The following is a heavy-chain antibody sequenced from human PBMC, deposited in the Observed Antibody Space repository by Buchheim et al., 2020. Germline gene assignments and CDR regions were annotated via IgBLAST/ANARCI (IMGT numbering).Heavy chain of an antibody. J-gene: IGHJ4*02. CDR1: GFTFSSYA. Sequence: EVQLLESGGGLVQAGGSLRLSCAASGFTFSSYAMSWVRQAPGKGLEWVSAILGSGSSTYYADSVKGRFIISRDNSKNTLYLQMNSLRVEDTAVYYCTKAHDTSGYYPFVYGGQGTL. CDR3: TKAHDTSGYYPFVY. V-gene: IGHV3-23*01. D-gene: IGHD3-22*01. CDR2: ILGSGSST.